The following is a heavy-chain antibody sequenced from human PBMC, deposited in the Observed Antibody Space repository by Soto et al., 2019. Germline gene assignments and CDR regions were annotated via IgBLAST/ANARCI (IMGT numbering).Heavy chain of an antibody. J-gene: IGHJ4*02. V-gene: IGHV3-23*01. CDR1: GFTFSSYA. CDR3: AKDNRPRDSNGHDGLLDY. CDR2: ISGSGGST. Sequence: PGGSLRLSCAASGFTFSSYAMSWVRQAPGKGLEWVSAISGSGGSTYYADSVKGRFTISRDNSKNTLYLQMNSLRAEDTAVYYFAKDNRPRDSNGHDGLLDYWGQGIIVTLSS. D-gene: IGHD3-22*01.